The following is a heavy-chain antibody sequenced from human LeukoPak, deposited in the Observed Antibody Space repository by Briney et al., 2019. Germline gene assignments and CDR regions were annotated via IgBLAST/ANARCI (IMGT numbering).Heavy chain of an antibody. CDR2: TYYRSKWYN. J-gene: IGHJ1*01. D-gene: IGHD2-21*01. CDR3: ARGIATPKGAEYFQH. V-gene: IGHV6-1*01. CDR1: GDSVSSNSAA. Sequence: SQTLSLTCALSGDSVSSNSAAWNWIRQSPSRGLEWLGRTYYRSKWYNDYAVSVKSRITINPDTSKNQFSLQLNSVTPEDTAVYYCARGIATPKGAEYFQHWGQGTLVTVSS.